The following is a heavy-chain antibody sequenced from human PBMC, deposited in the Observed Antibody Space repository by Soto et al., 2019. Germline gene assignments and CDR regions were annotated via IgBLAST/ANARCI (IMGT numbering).Heavy chain of an antibody. Sequence: LRLSCAASGFTFSSYAMHWVRQAPGKGLEWVAVISYDGSNKYYADSVKGRFTISRDNSKNTLYLQMNSLRAEDTAVYYCARGPAALHWGQGTLVTVSS. CDR1: GFTFSSYA. CDR2: ISYDGSNK. V-gene: IGHV3-30-3*01. CDR3: ARGPAALH. D-gene: IGHD2-2*02. J-gene: IGHJ4*02.